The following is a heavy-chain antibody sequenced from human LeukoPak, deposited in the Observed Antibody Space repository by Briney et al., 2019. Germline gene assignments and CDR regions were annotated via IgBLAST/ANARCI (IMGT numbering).Heavy chain of an antibody. J-gene: IGHJ4*02. CDR1: GYSFTTYW. V-gene: IGHV5-51*01. CDR2: IYPDDSDT. CDR3: ARTGYTSGWYVGSFDY. Sequence: GESLKISCKGSGYSFTTYWIGWVRQMPGKGLEWMGIIYPDDSDTRYSPSFQGLVTISADKSITTAYLQWSSLKASDTAMYYCARTGYTSGWYVGSFDYWGQGTLVTVSS. D-gene: IGHD6-19*01.